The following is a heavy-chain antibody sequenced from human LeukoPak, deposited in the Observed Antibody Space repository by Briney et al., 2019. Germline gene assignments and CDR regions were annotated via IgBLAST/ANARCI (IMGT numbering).Heavy chain of an antibody. J-gene: IGHJ2*01. D-gene: IGHD6-13*01. CDR1: GESISGFY. V-gene: IGHV4-59*01. Sequence: SETLSLTCTVSGESISGFYWTWIRQPPGKGLEWIGYIYYSGSTNYNPSLKSRVTISVDTSKNQFSLKLSSVTAADTAVYYCARVYYSSSYDYWYFDLWGRGTLVTVSS. CDR3: ARVYYSSSYDYWYFDL. CDR2: IYYSGST.